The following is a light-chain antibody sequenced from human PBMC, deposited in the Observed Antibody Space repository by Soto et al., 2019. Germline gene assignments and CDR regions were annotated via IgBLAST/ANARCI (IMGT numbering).Light chain of an antibody. CDR1: RSVSSN. CDR3: QQYHKWPPFT. CDR2: GAS. J-gene: IGKJ4*01. V-gene: IGKV3-15*01. Sequence: EVGMTQSPATLSVSPGERAPLSCRASRSVSSNLAWYQQKPGQTPRLLMYGASTRATGIPARFSGSGSGTEFTLTISSLQSEDFAVYYCQQYHKWPPFTFGGGTKVDIK.